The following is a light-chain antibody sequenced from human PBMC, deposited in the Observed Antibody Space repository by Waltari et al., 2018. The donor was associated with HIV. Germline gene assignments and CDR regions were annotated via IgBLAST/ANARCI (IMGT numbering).Light chain of an antibody. V-gene: IGKV3-15*01. J-gene: IGKJ1*01. CDR1: QSVSNS. CDR2: GAS. CDR3: QQYNSWPRT. Sequence: EIVITQSPATLSVSPGGRATLSCRASQSVSNSLVWYQQRPGQAPRLLIYGASTRATGIPGRFSGSGSGTEFTLTINSLQSEDFAVYYCQQYNSWPRTFGQGTKVEVK.